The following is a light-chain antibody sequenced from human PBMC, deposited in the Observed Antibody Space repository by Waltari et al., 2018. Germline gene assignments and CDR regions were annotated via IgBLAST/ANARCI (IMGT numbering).Light chain of an antibody. CDR1: SLRSYH. J-gene: IGLJ2*01. Sequence: SSQLTQDPAVSVALGQTVRITCQGDSLRSYHASWYQQKPGQAPVLVIYGKNNRPSGIPDRFSGSSSGNTASLTITGAQAEDEADYYCNSRDSSGNPHVVFGGGTKLTVL. V-gene: IGLV3-19*01. CDR3: NSRDSSGNPHVV. CDR2: GKN.